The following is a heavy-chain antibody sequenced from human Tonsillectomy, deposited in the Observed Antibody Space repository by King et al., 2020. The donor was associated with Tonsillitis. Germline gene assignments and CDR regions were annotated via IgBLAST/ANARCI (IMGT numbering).Heavy chain of an antibody. Sequence: QLVQSGGGVVQPGRSLRLSCAASGFTFSSYGMHWVRQAPGKGLEWVAVISYDGSNKYYADCVKGRFTITRDNSQNTLYLQMNSLRAEDTAVYYCARGCGGGCYYAFDIWGQGTMVTVSS. D-gene: IGHD2-21*02. CDR2: ISYDGSNK. V-gene: IGHV3-33*05. CDR3: ARGCGGGCYYAFDI. J-gene: IGHJ3*02. CDR1: GFTFSSYG.